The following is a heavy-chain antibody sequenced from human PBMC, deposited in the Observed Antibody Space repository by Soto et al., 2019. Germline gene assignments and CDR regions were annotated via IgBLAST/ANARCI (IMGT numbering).Heavy chain of an antibody. Sequence: PSQTQSLTSPVSGGSISSYYWSWIRQPPGKGLEWIGYIYYSGSTNYNPSLKSRVTISVDTSKNQFSLKLSSVTAADTAVYYCARDGLGGSSWYGNYMDVWGKGTTVTVSS. D-gene: IGHD6-13*01. CDR1: GGSISSYY. CDR3: ARDGLGGSSWYGNYMDV. J-gene: IGHJ6*03. CDR2: IYYSGST. V-gene: IGHV4-59*01.